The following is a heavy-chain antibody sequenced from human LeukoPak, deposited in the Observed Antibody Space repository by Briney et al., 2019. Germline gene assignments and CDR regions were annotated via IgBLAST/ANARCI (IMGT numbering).Heavy chain of an antibody. J-gene: IGHJ4*02. Sequence: SQTLSLTCTVSGGSISSGGYYWSWIRQHTGKGLEWFGNIYYSESTYYNPLIKSLVTISVDTSKNQFSLKLSSVTAADTAVYYCARVRYCSGGNCYPRIDYWGQGTLVTVSS. D-gene: IGHD2-15*01. CDR3: ARVRYCSGGNCYPRIDY. CDR2: IYYSEST. V-gene: IGHV4-31*01. CDR1: GGSISSGGYY.